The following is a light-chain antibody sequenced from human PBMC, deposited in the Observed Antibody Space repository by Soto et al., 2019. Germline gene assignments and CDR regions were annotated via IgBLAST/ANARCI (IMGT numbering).Light chain of an antibody. J-gene: IGKJ1*01. CDR2: GAS. CDR1: QSVSSSY. V-gene: IGKV3-20*01. Sequence: VMTQSPDSLALSLGERATLSCRASQSVSSSYLAWYQQKPGQAPRLLIYGASNRATGIQDRFSGSGSGTESTLTISRLEPEDFAVYYCQQYGSSGTCGQGTKVDIK. CDR3: QQYGSSGT.